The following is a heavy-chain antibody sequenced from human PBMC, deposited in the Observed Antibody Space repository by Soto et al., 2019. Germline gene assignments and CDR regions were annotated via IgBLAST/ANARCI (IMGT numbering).Heavy chain of an antibody. CDR3: ARAPASGSYYYNYYYGMDV. J-gene: IGHJ6*02. CDR2: INAGNGNT. V-gene: IGHV1-3*01. CDR1: GYTLTSDA. Sequence: SVKVACKAAGYTLTSDAVGWVRKAPGQRLEWMGWINAGNGNTKYSQKFQGRVTITRDTSASTAYMELSSLRSDDTAVYYCARAPASGSYYYNYYYGMDVWGQGTTVTVSS. D-gene: IGHD1-26*01.